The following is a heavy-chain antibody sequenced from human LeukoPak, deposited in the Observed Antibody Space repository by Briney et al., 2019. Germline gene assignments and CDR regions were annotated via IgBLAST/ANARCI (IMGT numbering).Heavy chain of an antibody. CDR1: GGSVSSDDNY. Sequence: SQTLSLTCTVSGGSVSSDDNYWSWIRQPPGKGLEWIGYIFYSGSTYYSGTTYYNPSLKSRVTISLDTSKNQFSLQLSSVTAADTAVYYCARDPRYGDSKFDYWGQGTLVTVSS. V-gene: IGHV4-30-4*01. D-gene: IGHD4-17*01. CDR3: ARDPRYGDSKFDY. CDR2: IFYSGSTYYSGTT. J-gene: IGHJ4*02.